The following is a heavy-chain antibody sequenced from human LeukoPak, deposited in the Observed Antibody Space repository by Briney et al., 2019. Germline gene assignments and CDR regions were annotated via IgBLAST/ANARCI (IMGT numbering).Heavy chain of an antibody. CDR1: GGSFSGYY. J-gene: IGHJ6*03. V-gene: IGHV4-34*01. Sequence: SSETLSLTCAVYGGSFSGYYCSWIRQPPGKGLEWIGEINHSGSTNYNPSLKSRVIISVDTSKNQFSLKLSSVTAADTAVYYCARCKAYCSSTSCYPPVYYMDVWGKGTTVTVSS. D-gene: IGHD2-2*01. CDR2: INHSGST. CDR3: ARCKAYCSSTSCYPPVYYMDV.